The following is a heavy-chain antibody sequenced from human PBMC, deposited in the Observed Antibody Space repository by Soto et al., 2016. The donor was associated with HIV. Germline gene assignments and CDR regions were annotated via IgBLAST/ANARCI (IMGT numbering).Heavy chain of an antibody. J-gene: IGHJ4*02. D-gene: IGHD4-4*01. CDR3: AKDLHDYSANDY. CDR1: GFIFRNNA. CDR2: ISDSGTSA. V-gene: IGHV3-23*01. Sequence: EVQLLESGEAWYSLGSLRLSCIASGFIFRNNAMNWVRQAPGKGLEWVSGISDSGTSAHYADSVKGRFTISRDNSKNTLYLQMNTLKAEDTAIYYCAKDLHDYSANDYWGQGTLVTVSS.